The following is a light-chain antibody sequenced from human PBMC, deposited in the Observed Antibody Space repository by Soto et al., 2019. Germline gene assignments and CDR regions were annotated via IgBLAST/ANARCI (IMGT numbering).Light chain of an antibody. CDR1: QSVSSY. CDR3: QQRSNWPRT. J-gene: IGKJ4*01. V-gene: IGKV3-11*01. CDR2: DAS. Sequence: IVLTQSPATLSLSPGEGATLSCRASQSVSSYLAWYQQKPGQAPRLLIYDASNRATGIPARFSGSGSGTDFTLTISSLEPEDFAVYYCQQRSNWPRTFGGGTKVDIK.